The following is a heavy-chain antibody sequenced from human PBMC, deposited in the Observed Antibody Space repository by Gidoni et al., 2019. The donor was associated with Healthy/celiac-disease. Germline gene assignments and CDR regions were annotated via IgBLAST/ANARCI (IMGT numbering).Heavy chain of an antibody. J-gene: IGHJ4*02. D-gene: IGHD3-16*02. V-gene: IGHV4-34*01. CDR2: INHSGST. CDR1: GVSFSGYY. CDR3: ARGRGYYDYVWGSYRYTNFDY. Sequence: LSITCAVYGVSFSGYYWSWIRQPPGKGLEWIGEINHSGSTNYNPSLKSRVTISVDTSKNQFSLKLSSVTAADTAVYYCARGRGYYDYVWGSYRYTNFDYWGQGTLVTVSS.